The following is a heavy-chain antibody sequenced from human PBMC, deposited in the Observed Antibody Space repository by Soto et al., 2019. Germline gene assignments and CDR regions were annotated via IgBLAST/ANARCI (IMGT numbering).Heavy chain of an antibody. CDR1: GGSVNGYY. V-gene: IGHV4-34*01. CDR3: ATRITVFGLLIPPFDP. CDR2: INHTGGT. D-gene: IGHD3-3*01. J-gene: IGHJ5*02. Sequence: SETLSLTCAVYGGSVNGYYWNWIRQPPGKGPEWIGEINHTGGTHYNPTLKSRVTMSVDTSKNQFSLRLSSVTAADTAIYYCATRITVFGLLIPPFDPWGQGTQVTVSS.